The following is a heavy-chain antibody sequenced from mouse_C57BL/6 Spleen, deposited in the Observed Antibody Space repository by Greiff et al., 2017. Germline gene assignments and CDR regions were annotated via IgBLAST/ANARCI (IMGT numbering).Heavy chain of an antibody. D-gene: IGHD1-1*01. CDR1: GYTFTSYW. Sequence: QVQLQQPGAELVKPGASVKMSCKASGYTFTSYWITWVKQRPGQGLEWIGDIYPGSGSTNYNEKFKSKATLTVDTSSSTAYMQRSSLTSEDSAVYYFASYYGSRSFWYFDVGGTGTTVTVSS. CDR2: IYPGSGST. CDR3: ASYYGSRSFWYFDV. V-gene: IGHV1-55*01. J-gene: IGHJ1*03.